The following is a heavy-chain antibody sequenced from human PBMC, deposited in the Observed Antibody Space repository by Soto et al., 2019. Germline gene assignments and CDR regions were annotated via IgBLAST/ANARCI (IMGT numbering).Heavy chain of an antibody. V-gene: IGHV3-23*01. D-gene: IGHD3-3*01. J-gene: IGHJ5*02. CDR1: GFTFSSYA. CDR3: AKAASTDSFWSGYYENWFDP. Sequence: GGSLRLSCAASGFTFSSYAMSWVRQAPGKGLEWVSAISGSGGSTYYADSVKGRFTISRDNSKNTLYLQMNSLRAEDTAVYYCAKAASTDSFWSGYYENWFDPWGQGTLVTVSS. CDR2: ISGSGGST.